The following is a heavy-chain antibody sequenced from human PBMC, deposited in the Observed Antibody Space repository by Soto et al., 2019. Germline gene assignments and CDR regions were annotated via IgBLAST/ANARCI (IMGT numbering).Heavy chain of an antibody. J-gene: IGHJ4*01. V-gene: IGHV3-23*01. CDR1: GFSFSDYA. CDR3: AKGRAITVYGVDFLFDY. D-gene: IGHD3-3*01. Sequence: SLRLSCKASGFSFSDYAMTWVRQAPVKGLERVSVISGSGDNTFYAASVKGRFAISRDNSRNVLYLQMSSLSADDAAVYCCAKGRAITVYGVDFLFDYWGFGTLVTVSS. CDR2: ISGSGDNT.